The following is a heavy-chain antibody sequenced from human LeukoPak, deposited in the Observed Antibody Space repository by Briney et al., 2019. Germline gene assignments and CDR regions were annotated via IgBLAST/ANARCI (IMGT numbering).Heavy chain of an antibody. CDR3: ARDLGLEQETDFGWFDP. V-gene: IGHV4-4*02. D-gene: IGHD1/OR15-1a*01. Sequence: SETLSLTCAVSGGSISSSNWWSWVRQPPGKGLEWIGEIYHSGSTNYNPSLKSRVTISVDTSKNQFSLKLSSVTAADTAVYYCARDLGLEQETDFGWFDPWGQGTLVTVSS. J-gene: IGHJ5*02. CDR2: IYHSGST. CDR1: GGSISSSNW.